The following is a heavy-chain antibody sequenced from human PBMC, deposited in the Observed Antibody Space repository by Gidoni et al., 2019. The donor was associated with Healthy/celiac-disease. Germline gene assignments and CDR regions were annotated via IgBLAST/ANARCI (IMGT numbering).Heavy chain of an antibody. Sequence: QVQLVQSGAEVKKPGASGKVSCKASGYTFTSYYMHWVRQAPGQGLEWMGIINPSGGSTSYAQKFQGRVTMTRDTSTSTVYMELSSLRSEDTAVYYCARDASSVVPAAMNNWFDPWGQGTLVTVSS. V-gene: IGHV1-46*01. CDR1: GYTFTSYY. CDR3: ARDASSVVPAAMNNWFDP. CDR2: INPSGGST. J-gene: IGHJ5*02. D-gene: IGHD2-2*01.